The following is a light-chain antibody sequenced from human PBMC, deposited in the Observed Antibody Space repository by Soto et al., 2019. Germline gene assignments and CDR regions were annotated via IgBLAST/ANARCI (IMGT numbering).Light chain of an antibody. CDR3: QQYYSVPYT. Sequence: DIVMTQSPDSLAVSLGERATINCKSSQSVLYSSNDKNYLAWFQQKPGQPPKLLVYWASTRESGVPDRFSGRGSGTDFTLTISSLKAEDVAVYYCQQYYSVPYTFGQGTKLEIK. V-gene: IGKV4-1*01. CDR1: QSVLYSSNDKNY. J-gene: IGKJ2*01. CDR2: WAS.